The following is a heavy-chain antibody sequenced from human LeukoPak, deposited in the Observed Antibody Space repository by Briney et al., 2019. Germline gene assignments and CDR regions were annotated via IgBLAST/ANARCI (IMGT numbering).Heavy chain of an antibody. CDR2: IKRETDGGTI. J-gene: IGHJ1*01. V-gene: IGHV3-15*01. D-gene: IGHD3-22*01. CDR1: GFTLNNAW. Sequence: GGSLRLSCAASGFTLNNAWMSWVRQAPGKGLEWLGRIKRETDGGTIDYAAPVKGRFTISRDDSRNTLYLQMDSLKIEDTAVYYCTTDRYYDNSELQFQHWGQGTLVTVSS. CDR3: TTDRYYDNSELQFQH.